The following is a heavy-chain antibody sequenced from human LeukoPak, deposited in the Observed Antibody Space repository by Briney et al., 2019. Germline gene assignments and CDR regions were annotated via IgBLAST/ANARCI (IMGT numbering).Heavy chain of an antibody. CDR3: ARHAPLRTDTQRDYGDT. Sequence: SETLSLTCAVSGGSISSNSDYWGWIRQPPGKGLEWIGSFVYSGSTFYNPSLKSRVTISVDTSKKHFSLKMTSVTAADTAVYYCARHAPLRTDTQRDYGDTWGQGTLVTVSS. V-gene: IGHV4-39*01. CDR1: GGSISSNSDY. CDR2: FVYSGST. J-gene: IGHJ5*02. D-gene: IGHD3-16*01.